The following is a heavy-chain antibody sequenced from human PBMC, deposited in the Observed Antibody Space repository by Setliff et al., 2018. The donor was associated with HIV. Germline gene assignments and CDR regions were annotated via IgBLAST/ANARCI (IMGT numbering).Heavy chain of an antibody. J-gene: IGHJ4*02. D-gene: IGHD4-17*01. CDR3: AKGAGFYGDYTFDY. V-gene: IGHV4-59*01. Sequence: SETLSLTCTVSGGSINNYFWSWIRQSPGRGLEWIGYIYYSGETNYNPSLKSRVTFSVDTSKNQFSLKVTSVTSADTAVYYCAKGAGFYGDYTFDYWGQGNLVTVSS. CDR2: IYYSGET. CDR1: GGSINNYF.